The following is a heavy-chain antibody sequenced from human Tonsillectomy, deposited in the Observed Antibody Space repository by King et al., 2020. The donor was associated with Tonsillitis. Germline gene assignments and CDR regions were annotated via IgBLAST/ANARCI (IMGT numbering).Heavy chain of an antibody. CDR1: GFTFNTYA. CDR3: AKGVASSTYPLDY. D-gene: IGHD2/OR15-2a*01. CDR2: ISASGGGA. Sequence: VQLVESGGGLVQPGSSLRLSCAASGFTFNTYAMSWVRQAPGKGLERVSAISASGGGAYYADSVKGRFTISRDNSKNTLYLQMDSLRAEDTATYYCAKGVASSTYPLDYWGQGTLVTVSS. V-gene: IGHV3-23*04. J-gene: IGHJ4*02.